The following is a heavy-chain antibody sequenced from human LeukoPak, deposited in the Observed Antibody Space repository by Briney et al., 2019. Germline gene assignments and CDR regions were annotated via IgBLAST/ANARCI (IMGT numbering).Heavy chain of an antibody. CDR3: AAPHYYDSSGYYGRFDY. D-gene: IGHD3-22*01. V-gene: IGHV3-23*01. J-gene: IGHJ4*02. Sequence: GGSLRLSCAASGFTFSSYAMSWIRQAPGKGLEWVSAISGSGGSTYYADSVKGRFTISRDNSKNTLYLQMNSLRAEDTAVYYCAAPHYYDSSGYYGRFDYWGQGTLVTVSS. CDR1: GFTFSSYA. CDR2: ISGSGGST.